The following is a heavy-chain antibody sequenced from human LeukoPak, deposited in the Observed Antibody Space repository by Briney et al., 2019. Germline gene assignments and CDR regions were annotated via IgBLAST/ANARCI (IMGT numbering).Heavy chain of an antibody. CDR2: IYHSGST. CDR1: GGSISNSNW. J-gene: IGHJ6*03. D-gene: IGHD6-19*01. CDR3: ARARYSSGHMNYYYYMDV. Sequence: SGTLSLTCEVSGGSISNSNWWSWVRQPPGKGLEWIGEIYHSGSTNYNPSLKSRVTISVDKSKNQFSLKLSSVTAADTAVYYCARARYSSGHMNYYYYMDVWGKGTTVTVSS. V-gene: IGHV4-4*02.